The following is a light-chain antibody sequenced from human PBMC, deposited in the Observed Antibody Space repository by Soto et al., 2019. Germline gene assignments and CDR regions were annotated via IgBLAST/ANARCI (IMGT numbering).Light chain of an antibody. Sequence: IHLTRSPSTLSASVGDRFTITCRASQSISSWLAWYQQKPGKAPKLLIYDASSLESGVPSRFSGSGSGTEFTLTISSLQPDDLATYYCQHYNSYSEAFGQGTKVDIK. V-gene: IGKV1-5*01. CDR2: DAS. CDR1: QSISSW. CDR3: QHYNSYSEA. J-gene: IGKJ1*01.